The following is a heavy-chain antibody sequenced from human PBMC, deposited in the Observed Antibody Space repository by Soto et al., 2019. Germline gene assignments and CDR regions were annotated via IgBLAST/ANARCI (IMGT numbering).Heavy chain of an antibody. CDR1: GFTFSSYS. CDR2: ISSSSSYI. D-gene: IGHD3-22*01. CDR3: ARPEYYYDSRGYYGY. J-gene: IGHJ4*02. Sequence: EVQLVESGGGLVKPGGSLRLSCAASGFTFSSYSMNWVRQAPGKGLEWVSSISSSSSYIYYAASVKGRFTISRDNAKNSLYLQMNSLRAEDTGVYYCARPEYYYDSRGYYGYWGQGTPVTVSS. V-gene: IGHV3-21*01.